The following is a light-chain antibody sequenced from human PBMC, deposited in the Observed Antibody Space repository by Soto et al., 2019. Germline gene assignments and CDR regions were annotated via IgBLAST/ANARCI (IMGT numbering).Light chain of an antibody. CDR1: QSISSS. CDR2: AAS. CDR3: QQSYSTPFF. V-gene: IGKV1-39*01. J-gene: IGKJ4*01. Sequence: DIQMTQSPSSLSASVGDRVTITCLASQSISSSLNWYQQKPGKAPKLLIYAASSLQSGVPSRFSGSGSGTDFTLTISSLQPEDFATYYCQQSYSTPFFFGGGTKVEIK.